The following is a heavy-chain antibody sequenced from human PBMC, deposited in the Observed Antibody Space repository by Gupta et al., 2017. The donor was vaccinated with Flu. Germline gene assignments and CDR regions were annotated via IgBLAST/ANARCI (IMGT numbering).Heavy chain of an antibody. CDR1: VLTFSHYA. D-gene: IGHD6-13*01. V-gene: IGHV3-23*01. CDR2: VGAGGDRT. Sequence: QLLESGGALVQPGGSLRLSCPASVLTFSHYALTWVRQAPGKGLEWVSTVGAGGDRTYYADSVMGRFTISRDNSKNTVYLQMNSLRGDDTAVYYCAKDRSGNPAIDYWGQGTLVTVSA. J-gene: IGHJ4*02. CDR3: AKDRSGNPAIDY.